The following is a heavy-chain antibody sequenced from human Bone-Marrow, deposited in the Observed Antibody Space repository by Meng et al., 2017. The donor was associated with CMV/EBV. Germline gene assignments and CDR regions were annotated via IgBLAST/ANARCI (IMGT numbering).Heavy chain of an antibody. J-gene: IGHJ4*02. CDR3: ARDSGYDFWSGYTTYYFDY. Sequence: SLKISCAASGFNFDDYAMYWVRQAPGKGLEWVSGISWNGGTVGYADSVKGRFTISRDNAKNSLFLQMNSLRAADTAVYYCARDSGYDFWSGYTTYYFDYWGQGTLVTVSS. CDR2: ISWNGGTV. D-gene: IGHD3-3*01. CDR1: GFNFDDYA. V-gene: IGHV3-9*01.